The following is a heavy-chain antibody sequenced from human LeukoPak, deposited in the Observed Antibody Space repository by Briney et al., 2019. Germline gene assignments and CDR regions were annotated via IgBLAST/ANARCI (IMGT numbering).Heavy chain of an antibody. J-gene: IGHJ4*02. CDR3: ARRENNGYYLF. Sequence: PGGSLRLSCAASGFTVSTNYMIWVRQAPGKGLEWVSVLYRDGTTYYADSVKGRFIISRDNSRNTLSLQMHSLRAEDTAVYYCARRENNGYYLFWGQGTLVTVSS. CDR1: GFTVSTNY. CDR2: LYRDGTT. V-gene: IGHV3-53*01. D-gene: IGHD3-22*01.